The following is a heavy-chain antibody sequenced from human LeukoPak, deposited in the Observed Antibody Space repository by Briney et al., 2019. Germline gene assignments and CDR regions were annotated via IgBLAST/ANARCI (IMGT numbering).Heavy chain of an antibody. J-gene: IGHJ4*02. D-gene: IGHD1-26*01. CDR3: ARDLGGIYFDY. Sequence: PSETLSLTCTVSDASISGYHWSWIRQPPGKGLEWIGSIHFSGSTNYNPSLRSRVTISVDTSKNQLSLKLSSVTAADTAVYYCARDLGGIYFDYWGQGTLVTVSS. CDR1: DASISGYH. V-gene: IGHV4-59*01. CDR2: IHFSGST.